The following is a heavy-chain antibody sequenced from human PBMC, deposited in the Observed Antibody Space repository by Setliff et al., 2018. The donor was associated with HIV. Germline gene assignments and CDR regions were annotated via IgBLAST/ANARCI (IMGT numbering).Heavy chain of an antibody. CDR3: ARAADYGSGSYIGY. V-gene: IGHV4-59*01. CDR2: IYYSGST. Sequence: SETLSLTCTVSGGSISSYYWSWIRQPPGKGLEWIGYIYYSGSTNYNPSLKSRVTISVDTSKNQLSLKLSSVTAADTAVYYCARAADYGSGSYIGYWGQGTLVTVSS. J-gene: IGHJ4*02. CDR1: GGSISSYY. D-gene: IGHD3-10*01.